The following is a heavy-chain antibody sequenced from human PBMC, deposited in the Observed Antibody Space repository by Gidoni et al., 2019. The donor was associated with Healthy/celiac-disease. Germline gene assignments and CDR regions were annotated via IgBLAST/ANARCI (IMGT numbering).Heavy chain of an antibody. D-gene: IGHD1-1*01. CDR3: ARDPSYNWNDGNYYYYYGMDV. V-gene: IGHV3-48*02. CDR2: ISSSSSTI. J-gene: IGHJ6*02. Sequence: EVQLVESGGGLVQPGGSLRLSCAASGFTFSSYSMNWVRQAPGKGLEWVSDISSSSSTIYYADSVKGRFTISRDNAKNSLYLQMNSLRDEDTAVYYCARDPSYNWNDGNYYYYYGMDVWGQGTTVTVSS. CDR1: GFTFSSYS.